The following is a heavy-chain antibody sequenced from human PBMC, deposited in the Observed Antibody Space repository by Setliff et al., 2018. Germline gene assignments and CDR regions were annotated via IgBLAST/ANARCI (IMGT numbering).Heavy chain of an antibody. D-gene: IGHD1-1*01. V-gene: IGHV4-39*01. CDR1: GGSINSGVYY. CDR3: ARTGTYRYFDY. CDR2: IYHGGDT. J-gene: IGHJ4*02. Sequence: SETLSLTCTVSGGSINSGVYYWGWIRQPPGKGLEWIGRIYHGGDTYYDASLKSRLTISVDTSKNQFSLKLRSVTAADTAVYYCARTGTYRYFDYWGQGALVTVSS.